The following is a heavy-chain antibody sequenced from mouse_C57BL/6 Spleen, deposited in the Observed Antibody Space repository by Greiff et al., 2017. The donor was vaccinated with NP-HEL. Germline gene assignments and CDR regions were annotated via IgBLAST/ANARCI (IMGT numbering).Heavy chain of an antibody. D-gene: IGHD1-1*01. V-gene: IGHV1-82*01. Sequence: VQLQQSGPELVKPGASVKISCKASGYAFSSSWMNWVKQRPGKGLEWIGRIYPGDGDTNYNGKFKGKATLTADKSSRTAYMQLSSLTSGDSAVYFCARSYDGFAYWGQGTLVTVSA. J-gene: IGHJ3*01. CDR1: GYAFSSSW. CDR3: ARSYDGFAY. CDR2: IYPGDGDT.